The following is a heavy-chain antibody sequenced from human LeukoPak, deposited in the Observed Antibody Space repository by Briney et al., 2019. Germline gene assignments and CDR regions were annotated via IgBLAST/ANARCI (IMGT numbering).Heavy chain of an antibody. D-gene: IGHD3-10*01. CDR2: IYYTGST. CDR1: GGSISSSSYY. CDR3: VRGVRI. V-gene: IGHV4-39*01. Sequence: PSETLSLTCTVSGGSISSSSYYWGWIRQPPGKGLEWIGNIYYTGSTYYNPCLKSRVTISVDTSKNQFSLKLSSVTAADTAVYYCVRGVRIWGQGTMVTVSS. J-gene: IGHJ3*02.